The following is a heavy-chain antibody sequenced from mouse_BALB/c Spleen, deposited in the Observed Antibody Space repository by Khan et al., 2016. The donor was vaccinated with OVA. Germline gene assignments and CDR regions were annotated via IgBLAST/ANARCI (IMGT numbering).Heavy chain of an antibody. Sequence: QVQLQQSGAELAKPGASVKMSCRASGYTFTNYWMHWVKQRPGQGLEWIGYINPSTGYIEYNQKFKDKATLTADKSSSTAYMQLSSLTSEDSTVYYCVNHGSSSAWFSYWGQGTLVTVSA. CDR3: VNHGSSSAWFSY. V-gene: IGHV1-7*01. J-gene: IGHJ3*01. CDR2: INPSTGYI. D-gene: IGHD1-1*01. CDR1: GYTFTNYW.